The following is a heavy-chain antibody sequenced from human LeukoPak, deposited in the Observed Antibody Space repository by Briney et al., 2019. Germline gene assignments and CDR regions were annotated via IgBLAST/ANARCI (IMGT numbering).Heavy chain of an antibody. CDR1: GFTFSNYA. CDR2: IYSGGRT. J-gene: IGHJ5*02. CDR3: ARESNSGYYLGS. V-gene: IGHV3-66*01. Sequence: GGSLRLSCAASGFTFSNYAMSWVRQAPGKGLEWVSVIYSGGRTYYADSVKGRFTISRDNSKNTLYLQMNSLRAEDTAVYYCARESNSGYYLGSWGQGTLVTVSS. D-gene: IGHD3-22*01.